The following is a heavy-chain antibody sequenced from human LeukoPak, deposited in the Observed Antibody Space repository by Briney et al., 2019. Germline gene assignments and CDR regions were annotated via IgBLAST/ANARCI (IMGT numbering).Heavy chain of an antibody. CDR1: GFTFSSYA. J-gene: IGHJ4*02. D-gene: IGHD3-22*01. CDR3: ARVISSGYFGY. CDR2: ISYDGSNK. Sequence: GRSLRLSCAASGFTFSSYAMHWVRQAPGKGLEWVAVISYDGSNKYYADSVKGRFTISRDNAKNSLYLQMNSLRAEDTAVYYCARVISSGYFGYWGPGILVTVSS. V-gene: IGHV3-30-3*01.